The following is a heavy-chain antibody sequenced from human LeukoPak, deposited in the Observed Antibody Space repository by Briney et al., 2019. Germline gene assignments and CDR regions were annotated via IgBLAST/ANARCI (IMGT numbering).Heavy chain of an antibody. CDR1: GGSISSGDYY. D-gene: IGHD1-26*01. J-gene: IGHJ5*02. Sequence: SETLSLTCTVSGGSISSGDYYWSWIRQPPGKGLEWIGYIYYSGSTYYNPSLKSRVTISVDTSKNQFSLKLSSVTAADTAVYYCARGKVGATNWFDPWGQGTLVTVSS. V-gene: IGHV4-30-4*01. CDR3: ARGKVGATNWFDP. CDR2: IYYSGST.